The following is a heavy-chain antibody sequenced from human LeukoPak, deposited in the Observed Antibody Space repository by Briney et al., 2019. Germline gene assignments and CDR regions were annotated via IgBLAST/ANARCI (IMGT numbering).Heavy chain of an antibody. V-gene: IGHV3-23*01. J-gene: IGHJ4*02. CDR3: ARGVTVTTDF. CDR2: LSGSGGST. Sequence: GGSLRLSCAASGFXFSNYDINWVRQAPGSGLEWVSGLSGSGGSTFYADSVKGRFTISRDNSKNTVYLQMNSLRGEDTAMYYCARGVTVTTDFWGQGTLVTVSS. CDR1: GFXFSNYD. D-gene: IGHD4-17*01.